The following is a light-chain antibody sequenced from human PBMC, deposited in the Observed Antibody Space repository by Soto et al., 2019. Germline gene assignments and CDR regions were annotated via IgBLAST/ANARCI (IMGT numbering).Light chain of an antibody. Sequence: EIVLTQSPGTLSLSPGERATLSCRASQSISSNYLAWYQQRPGQAPRLLIFGASYRATGIPDTFSGSGSGTDFPLTIRRLEPEDFAVYYCQQYSSSPPEFTFGPGNSVDSK. CDR2: GAS. CDR3: QQYSSSPPEFT. J-gene: IGKJ3*01. V-gene: IGKV3-20*01. CDR1: QSISSNY.